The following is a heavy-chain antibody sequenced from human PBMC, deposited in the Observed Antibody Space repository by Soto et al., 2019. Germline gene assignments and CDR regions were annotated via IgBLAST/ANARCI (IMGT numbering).Heavy chain of an antibody. CDR1: GFTFSSYA. J-gene: IGHJ4*01. CDR3: ANSRISYFDY. CDR2: ISGSGGST. D-gene: IGHD1-20*01. V-gene: IGHV3-23*01. Sequence: EVQLLEYGGGLVQPGGSLRLSCAASGFTFSSYAMSWVRQAPGKGLEWVSAISGSGGSTYYADSVKGRFTISRVNSKNTLYLQMNSRRAEDTAVSYCANSRISYFDYWGHGTLVTVSS.